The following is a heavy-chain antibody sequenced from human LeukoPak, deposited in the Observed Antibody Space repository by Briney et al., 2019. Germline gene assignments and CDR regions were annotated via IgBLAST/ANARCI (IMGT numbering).Heavy chain of an antibody. CDR1: GFTFSSYG. J-gene: IGHJ4*02. CDR3: ARDLNWETY. Sequence: GGSLRLSCAASGFTFSSYGMHWVRQAPGKGLEWVAVISYDGSNKYYADSVKGRFTISRDNSKNTLYLQMNSLRAEDTAVNYCARDLNWETYWGQGTLVSVSS. D-gene: IGHD7-27*01. V-gene: IGHV3-30*03. CDR2: ISYDGSNK.